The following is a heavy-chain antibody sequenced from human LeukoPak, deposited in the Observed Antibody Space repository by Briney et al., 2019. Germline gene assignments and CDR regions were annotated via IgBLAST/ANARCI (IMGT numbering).Heavy chain of an antibody. V-gene: IGHV3-48*03. Sequence: GSLRLSCAASGFTFSSYEMNWVRQAPGKGLEWGSYISSSGSTIYYADFVKGRFTISRDNAKNSLYLQMNSLRAEDTAVYYCARSSGTIFGVVIIRGMDVWGQGTTVTVSS. D-gene: IGHD3-3*01. CDR2: ISSSGSTI. CDR1: GFTFSSYE. J-gene: IGHJ6*02. CDR3: ARSSGTIFGVVIIRGMDV.